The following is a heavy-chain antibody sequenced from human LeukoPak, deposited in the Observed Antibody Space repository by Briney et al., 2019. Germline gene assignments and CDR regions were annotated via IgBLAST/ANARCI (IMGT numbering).Heavy chain of an antibody. Sequence: GGTLRLSCAASGFTFSSYGMSWVRQAPGKGLEWVSAISGSGGSTYYADSVKGRFTISRDNSKNTLYLQMNSLRAEDTAVYYCAKVAVEIVVVMTLDAFDIWGQGTMVTVSS. CDR2: ISGSGGST. J-gene: IGHJ3*02. V-gene: IGHV3-23*01. CDR3: AKVAVEIVVVMTLDAFDI. CDR1: GFTFSSYG. D-gene: IGHD3-22*01.